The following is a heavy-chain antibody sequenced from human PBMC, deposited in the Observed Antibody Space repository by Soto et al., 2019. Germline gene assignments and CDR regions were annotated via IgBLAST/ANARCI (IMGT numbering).Heavy chain of an antibody. D-gene: IGHD6-19*01. J-gene: IGHJ4*02. CDR2: ITSDTKTI. CDR3: ARSVEGHFDY. Sequence: EVQLVESGGELIKRGGSQRLSCVASGFTFSDYSMNWVRKAPGKGLEWFSYITSDTKTIKYADSVKGRFTISRDNAKNSVYLQMNSLRDEDTAVYYCARSVEGHFDYWGQGTVVTVSS. CDR1: GFTFSDYS. V-gene: IGHV3-48*02.